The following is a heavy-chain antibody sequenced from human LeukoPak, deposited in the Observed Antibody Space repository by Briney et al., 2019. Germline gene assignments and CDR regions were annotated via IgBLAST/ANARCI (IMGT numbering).Heavy chain of an antibody. CDR2: ITTNGGRT. D-gene: IGHD2-8*01. J-gene: IGHJ4*02. CDR1: GFTFSSYS. V-gene: IGHV3-23*01. Sequence: GGSLRLSCAASGFTFSSYSMNWVRQAPGKGLEWVSAITTNGGRTYYADSVRGRFTFSRDNSKNTLYLQMNSLRAEDTAVYFCAKKACTDASCKYFDYWGQGTQVTVSS. CDR3: AKKACTDASCKYFDY.